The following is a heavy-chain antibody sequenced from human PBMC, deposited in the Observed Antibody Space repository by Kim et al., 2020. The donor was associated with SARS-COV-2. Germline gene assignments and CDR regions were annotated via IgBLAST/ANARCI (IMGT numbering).Heavy chain of an antibody. CDR3: TTDYRIAAAIFDY. Sequence: GGSLRLSCAASGFTFSNAWMSWVRQAPGKGLEWVGRIKSKTDGGTTDYAAPVKGRFTISRDDSKNTLYLQMNSLKTEDTAVYYCTTDYRIAAAIFDYWGQGTLVTVSS. CDR1: GFTFSNAW. CDR2: IKSKTDGGTT. J-gene: IGHJ4*02. V-gene: IGHV3-15*01. D-gene: IGHD6-13*01.